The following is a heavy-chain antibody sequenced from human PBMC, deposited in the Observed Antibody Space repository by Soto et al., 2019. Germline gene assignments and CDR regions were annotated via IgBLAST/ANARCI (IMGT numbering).Heavy chain of an antibody. CDR1: GFTFRSYA. Sequence: PGGSLRLSCAASGFTFRSYAMSWVRQAPGKGLEWVSAISGSGGSTYYADSVKGRFTISRDNSKNTLYLQMNSLRAEDTAVYYCAKEGGYYDFWSGLSWFDPWGQGTLVTVSS. CDR3: AKEGGYYDFWSGLSWFDP. V-gene: IGHV3-23*01. J-gene: IGHJ5*02. D-gene: IGHD3-3*01. CDR2: ISGSGGST.